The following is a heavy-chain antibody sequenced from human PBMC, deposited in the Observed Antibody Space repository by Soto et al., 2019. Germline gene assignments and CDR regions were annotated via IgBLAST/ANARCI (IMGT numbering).Heavy chain of an antibody. V-gene: IGHV3-33*01. Sequence: QVQLVESGGGVVQPGRSLRLSCAASGFTFSSYGMHWVRQAPGKGLEWVAVIWYDGSNKYYADSVKGRFTISRDNSKNTLYLQINSLRAEDTAVYYCARDPLQWLVPGDFDYWGQGTLVTVSS. D-gene: IGHD6-19*01. J-gene: IGHJ4*02. CDR2: IWYDGSNK. CDR3: ARDPLQWLVPGDFDY. CDR1: GFTFSSYG.